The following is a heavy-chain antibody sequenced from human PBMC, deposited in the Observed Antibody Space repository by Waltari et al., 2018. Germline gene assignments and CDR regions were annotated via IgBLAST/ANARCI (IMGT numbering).Heavy chain of an antibody. Sequence: QVQLVQSGAEVKKPGSSVKVSCKASGGTFSSYAISWVRQAPGQGLEWMGGIIPIFGTANYAQKFQGRVTITADESTSTAYMELSSLRSEDTAVYYCVRASYYDFWSGYYTGYFDYWGQGTLVTVSS. CDR2: IIPIFGTA. CDR3: VRASYYDFWSGYYTGYFDY. D-gene: IGHD3-3*01. V-gene: IGHV1-69*01. J-gene: IGHJ4*02. CDR1: GGTFSSYA.